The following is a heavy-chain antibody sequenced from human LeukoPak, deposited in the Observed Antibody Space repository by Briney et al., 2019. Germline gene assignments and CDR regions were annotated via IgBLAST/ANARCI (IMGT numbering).Heavy chain of an antibody. V-gene: IGHV4-61*02. CDR1: GGSISSGSYY. CDR2: IYTSGST. Sequence: PSQTLSLTCTVSGGSISSGSYYWSWSRQPAGKGLEWIGRIYTSGSTNYNPSLKSRVTISVDTSKNQFSLKLSSVTAADTAVYYCAGDSTTGAFDIWGQGTMVTVSS. D-gene: IGHD1-14*01. CDR3: AGDSTTGAFDI. J-gene: IGHJ3*02.